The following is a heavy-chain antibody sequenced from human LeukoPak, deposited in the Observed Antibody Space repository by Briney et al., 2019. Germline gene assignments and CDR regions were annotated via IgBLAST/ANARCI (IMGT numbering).Heavy chain of an antibody. D-gene: IGHD2-8*01. J-gene: IGHJ4*02. Sequence: ASVKVSCMSSGYTFTGHYMHWMRQAPGQGLGWMGWIKPNSGVTRYAQSSQGRVTMTRDTSTSTAYMELNRLKSDDTATYYCARVSYCSTGVCLTFGYWGQGTPVTVSS. CDR2: IKPNSGVT. CDR3: ARVSYCSTGVCLTFGY. V-gene: IGHV1-2*02. CDR1: GYTFTGHY.